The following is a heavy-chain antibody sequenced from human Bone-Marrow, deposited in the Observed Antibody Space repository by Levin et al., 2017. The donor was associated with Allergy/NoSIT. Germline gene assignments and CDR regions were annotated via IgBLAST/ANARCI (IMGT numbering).Heavy chain of an antibody. CDR3: AKDFGGVSPLDS. Sequence: HPGGSLRLSCAASGFRFSSYGMHWVRQAPGKGLEWLTRISYDGNNENYADSVQGRFTISRDNSKTTLYLEMNSLRPEDTAVYYCAKDFGGVSPLDSWGQGTLVIVSS. CDR2: ISYDGNNE. CDR1: GFRFSSYG. V-gene: IGHV3-30*18. J-gene: IGHJ4*02. D-gene: IGHD3-16*01.